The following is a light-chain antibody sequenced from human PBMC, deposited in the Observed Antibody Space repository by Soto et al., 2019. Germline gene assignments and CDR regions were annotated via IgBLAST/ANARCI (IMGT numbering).Light chain of an antibody. CDR3: HQYARSPET. CDR1: QTVNNNY. V-gene: IGKV3-20*01. J-gene: IGKJ1*01. Sequence: EIVLTQFPGTLSLSPGERATLSCRASQTVNNNYLAWYQQKPGQAPRLLIYGASRRATGIPDRFSGSGSGTDFTLTISRLGPEDFAVYHCHQYARSPETFGQGTKVEIK. CDR2: GAS.